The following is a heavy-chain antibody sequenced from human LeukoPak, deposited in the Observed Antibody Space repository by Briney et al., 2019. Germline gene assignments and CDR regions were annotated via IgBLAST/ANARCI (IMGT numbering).Heavy chain of an antibody. V-gene: IGHV4-31*03. CDR1: GGSISSGGYY. J-gene: IGHJ4*02. CDR2: IYYSGST. Sequence: PSKTLSLTCTVSGGSISSGGYYWSWIRQHPGTGLEWIGYIYYSGSTYYNPSLKSRVTISVDTSKNQFSLKLSSVTAADTAVYYCARAVYYGDYVGYFDYWGQGTLVTVSS. CDR3: ARAVYYGDYVGYFDY. D-gene: IGHD4-17*01.